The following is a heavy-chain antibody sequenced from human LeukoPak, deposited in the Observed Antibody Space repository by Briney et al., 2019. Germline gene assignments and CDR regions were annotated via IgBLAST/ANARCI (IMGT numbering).Heavy chain of an antibody. Sequence: KPGESLTISCKGSGYIFTSYWIGWVRQMPGKGLEWMGIIYPGDSDTRYSPSFQGQVTISADKSISTAYLQWSSLKASDTAMYYCARLRDSSGYYSDYWGQGTLVTVSS. J-gene: IGHJ4*02. CDR2: IYPGDSDT. CDR1: GYIFTSYW. D-gene: IGHD3-22*01. V-gene: IGHV5-51*03. CDR3: ARLRDSSGYYSDY.